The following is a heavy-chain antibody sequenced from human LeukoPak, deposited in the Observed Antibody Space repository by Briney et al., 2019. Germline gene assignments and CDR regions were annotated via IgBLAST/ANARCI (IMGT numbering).Heavy chain of an antibody. Sequence: GGSLRLSCAASGFTFSSYSMNWVRQAPGKGLEWVSSISSSSSYIYYADSVKGRFTIFRDNAKNSLYLQMDSLRVEDTAVYYCARDPPSRGTRYFDYWGQGTLVTVSS. CDR1: GFTFSSYS. V-gene: IGHV3-21*01. CDR2: ISSSSSYI. D-gene: IGHD3-16*01. J-gene: IGHJ4*02. CDR3: ARDPPSRGTRYFDY.